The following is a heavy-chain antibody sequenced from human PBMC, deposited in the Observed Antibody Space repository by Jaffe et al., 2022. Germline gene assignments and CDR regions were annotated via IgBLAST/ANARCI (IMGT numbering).Heavy chain of an antibody. V-gene: IGHV4-61*01. CDR1: GGSVSSGSYY. CDR3: ARVGEARTLYWYFDL. J-gene: IGHJ2*01. Sequence: QVQLQESGPGLVKPSETLSLTCTVSGGSVSSGSYYWSWIRQPPGKGLEWIGYIYYSGSTNYNPSLKSRVTISVDTSKNQFSLKLSSVTAADTAVYYCARVGEARTLYWYFDLWGRGTLVTVSS. CDR2: IYYSGST. D-gene: IGHD3-10*01.